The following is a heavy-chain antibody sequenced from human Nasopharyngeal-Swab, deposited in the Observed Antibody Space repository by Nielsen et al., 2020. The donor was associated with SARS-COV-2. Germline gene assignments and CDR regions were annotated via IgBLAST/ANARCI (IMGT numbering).Heavy chain of an antibody. CDR3: ARLLEVGGTPLDY. J-gene: IGHJ4*02. CDR1: GFTFSTYW. Sequence: GESLKISCEASGFTFSTYWMSWVRQAPGKGLEWVANIRQDESEKYYVDSVKGRFTISRDNAENSLFLQMNSLRVADTAVYYCARLLEVGGTPLDYWGQGTLVSVSS. D-gene: IGHD6-19*01. V-gene: IGHV3-7*01. CDR2: IRQDESEK.